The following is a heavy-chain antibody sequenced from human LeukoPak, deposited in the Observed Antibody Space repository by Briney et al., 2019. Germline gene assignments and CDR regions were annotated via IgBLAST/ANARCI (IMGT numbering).Heavy chain of an antibody. V-gene: IGHV1-18*01. CDR1: GYTFTSYG. J-gene: IGHJ5*02. D-gene: IGHD3-3*01. CDR2: ISAYNGNT. Sequence: GASVKVSCKASGYTFTSYGISWVRQAPGQGLEWMGWISAYNGNTNYAQKLQGRVTMTTDTSTSTAYMERRSLRSDDTAVYYCARATTYDFWSGYYGGWFDPWGQGTLVTVSS. CDR3: ARATTYDFWSGYYGGWFDP.